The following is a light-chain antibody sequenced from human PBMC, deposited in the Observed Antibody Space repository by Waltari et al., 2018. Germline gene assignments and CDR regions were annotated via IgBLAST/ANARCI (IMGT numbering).Light chain of an antibody. V-gene: IGLV2-8*01. CDR3: SSYAGRNDLYV. CDR2: EVS. Sequence: GTSSDVGAYNYVSWYQQHPGKPPKLMIYEVSKRPSGAPDRFSGSKSGNTASLTVSGLQAEDEADYYCSSYAGRNDLYVFGSGTKVTVL. CDR1: SSDVGAYNY. J-gene: IGLJ1*01.